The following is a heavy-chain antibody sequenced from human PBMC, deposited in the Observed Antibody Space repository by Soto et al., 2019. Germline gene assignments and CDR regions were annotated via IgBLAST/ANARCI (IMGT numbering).Heavy chain of an antibody. J-gene: IGHJ6*02. CDR3: ARDGEKYSSRGDYYGMDV. Sequence: SLKLSCKASGGPFSSYAISWVRQAPGQGLEWMGGIIPIFGTANYAQKFQGRVTITADESTSTAYMELSSLRSEDTAVYYCARDGEKYSSRGDYYGMDVWGQGTTVTVSS. V-gene: IGHV1-69*13. CDR2: IIPIFGTA. CDR1: GGPFSSYA. D-gene: IGHD6-13*01.